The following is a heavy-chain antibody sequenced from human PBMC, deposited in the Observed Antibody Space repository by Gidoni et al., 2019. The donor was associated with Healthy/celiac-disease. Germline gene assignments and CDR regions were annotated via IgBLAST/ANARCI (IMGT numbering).Heavy chain of an antibody. CDR3: TTDFTYYYDSSGYHDAFDI. V-gene: IGHV3-15*01. CDR1: GFTFSNAW. CDR2: IKSKPDGGTT. D-gene: IGHD3-22*01. J-gene: IGHJ3*02. Sequence: EVQLVESGGGLVTPGGSLRLSCAASGFTFSNAWMSWVRQAPGKGLEWVGRIKSKPDGGTTAYAAPVKGRFTIARDASKNTLYLQMNSLKTEDTAVYYCTTDFTYYYDSSGYHDAFDIWGQGTMVTVSS.